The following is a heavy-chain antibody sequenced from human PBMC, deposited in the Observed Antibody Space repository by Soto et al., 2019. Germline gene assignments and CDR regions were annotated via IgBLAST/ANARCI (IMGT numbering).Heavy chain of an antibody. D-gene: IGHD2-15*01. CDR1: GGTFSNYA. CDR3: ARPLTPYCSGRRCYSGLDY. V-gene: IGHV1-69*14. J-gene: IGHJ4*02. CDR2: IIPIFGTA. Sequence: QVQLVQSGAEVKKPGSSVKVSCKASGGTFSNYAISWVRQAPGQGLEWMGGIIPIFGTANYAQKFQVRVTITADTSTSKAYMELSSLRSEDTAVYYCARPLTPYCSGRRCYSGLDYWGQGTLVTVSS.